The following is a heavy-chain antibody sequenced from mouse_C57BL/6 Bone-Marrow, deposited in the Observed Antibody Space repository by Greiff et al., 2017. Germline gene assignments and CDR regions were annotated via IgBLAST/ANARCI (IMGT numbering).Heavy chain of an antibody. D-gene: IGHD3-1*01. CDR3: AREGPTAPSWFAY. J-gene: IGHJ3*01. CDR2: IDPSDSET. Sequence: QVQLQQSGAELVRPGSSVKLSCKASGYTFTSYWMHWVKQRPIQGLEWIGNIDPSDSETHYNQKFKDKATLTVDKSSSTAYMQLSSLTSEDSAVYYCAREGPTAPSWFAYWGQGTLVTVSA. CDR1: GYTFTSYW. V-gene: IGHV1-52*01.